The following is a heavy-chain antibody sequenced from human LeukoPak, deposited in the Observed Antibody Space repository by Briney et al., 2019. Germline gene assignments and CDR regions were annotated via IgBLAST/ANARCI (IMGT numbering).Heavy chain of an antibody. CDR1: GFTFSSYS. D-gene: IGHD1-14*01. CDR2: IYYSGST. V-gene: IGHV4-59*08. J-gene: IGHJ5*02. Sequence: GSLRLSCAASGFTFSSYSMNWVRQAPGKGLEWIGYIYYSGSTNCNPSLKSRVTISVDTSKNQFSLKLSSVTAADTAVYYCARHKDQGGWEPMANWFDPWGQGTLVTVSS. CDR3: ARHKDQGGWEPMANWFDP.